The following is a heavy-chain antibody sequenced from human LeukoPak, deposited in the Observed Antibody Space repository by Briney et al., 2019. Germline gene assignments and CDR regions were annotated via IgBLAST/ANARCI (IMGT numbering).Heavy chain of an antibody. Sequence: TGGSLRLSCAASGFTFSSYGMHWVRQAPGKGLEWVAFIRYDGSNKYYADSVKGRFTISRDNSKNTLYLQMNSLRAEDTAVYYCAKDGYNYGFVAGYFDYWGQGTLVTVSS. V-gene: IGHV3-30*02. D-gene: IGHD5-24*01. CDR1: GFTFSSYG. CDR2: IRYDGSNK. CDR3: AKDGYNYGFVAGYFDY. J-gene: IGHJ4*02.